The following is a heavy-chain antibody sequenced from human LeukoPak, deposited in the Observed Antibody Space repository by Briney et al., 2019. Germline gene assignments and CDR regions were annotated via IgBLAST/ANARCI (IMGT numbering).Heavy chain of an antibody. J-gene: IGHJ4*02. D-gene: IGHD3-3*01. CDR3: ARVGGNYDGLIDH. CDR1: GYTFTRYP. CDR2: ISAYNGYT. Sequence: ASVKVSCKASGYTFTRYPIGWVRQAPGQGLEWMGWISAYNGYTNYAQSLQGRVTMTTDTSTSTAFMELRSLRSDDTAMYYCARVGGNYDGLIDHWGQGTLVTVSS. V-gene: IGHV1-18*01.